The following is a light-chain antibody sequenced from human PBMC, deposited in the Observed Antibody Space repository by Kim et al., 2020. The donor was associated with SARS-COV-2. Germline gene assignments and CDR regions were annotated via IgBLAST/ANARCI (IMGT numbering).Light chain of an antibody. J-gene: IGLJ2*01. CDR2: QDS. CDR3: LAWDSSRVV. CDR1: KLGDKY. V-gene: IGLV3-1*01. Sequence: SYELTQPPSVSVSPGQTASITCSGDKLGDKYACWYQQKPGQSPVLVIYQDSKRPSGIPERFSGSNSGNTATLTISGTQAMDEADYYCLAWDSSRVVFGGGTQLTVL.